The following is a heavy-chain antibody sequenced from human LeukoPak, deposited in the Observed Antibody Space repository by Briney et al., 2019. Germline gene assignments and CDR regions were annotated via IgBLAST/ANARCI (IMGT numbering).Heavy chain of an antibody. CDR2: IYYSGSI. CDR3: VQQLVEGWFDP. D-gene: IGHD6-13*01. Sequence: SETLSLTCTVSGGSISSITYYWGWVRQTPEKGLEWIGSIYYSGSIYYSPSLKSRVTISVDKSKNQFSLKLSSVTAADTAVYYCVQQLVEGWFDPWGQGTLVTVSS. V-gene: IGHV4-39*07. J-gene: IGHJ5*02. CDR1: GGSISSITYY.